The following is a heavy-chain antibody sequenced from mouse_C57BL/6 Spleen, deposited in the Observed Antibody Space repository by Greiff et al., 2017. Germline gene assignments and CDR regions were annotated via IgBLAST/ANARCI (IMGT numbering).Heavy chain of an antibody. Sequence: EVQVVESGEGLVKPGGSLKLSCAASGFTFSSYAMSWVRQTPEKRLEWVAYISSGGDYIYYADTVKGRFTISRDNARNTLYLQMSSLKSEDTAMYYCTRDHYGNVYFDVWGTGTTVTVSS. CDR3: TRDHYGNVYFDV. CDR2: ISSGGDYI. J-gene: IGHJ1*03. D-gene: IGHD2-1*01. V-gene: IGHV5-9-1*02. CDR1: GFTFSSYA.